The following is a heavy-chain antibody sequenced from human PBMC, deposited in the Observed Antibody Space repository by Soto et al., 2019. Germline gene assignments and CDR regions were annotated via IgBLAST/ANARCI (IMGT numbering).Heavy chain of an antibody. CDR1: GFTFSDYY. CDR2: SSSSGTYR. J-gene: IGHJ2*01. CDR3: ARAVVDYWSFDL. D-gene: IGHD2-15*01. V-gene: IGHV3-11*06. Sequence: QVQLVESGGGLVKPGGSLKLSCAASGFTFSDYYMSWIRQAPGKGLEWVSYSSSSGTYRNYAESLKGRFTISRDNAKNSLYLQMNSLRAEDTAVYYCARAVVDYWSFDLWGHGTLVTVSS.